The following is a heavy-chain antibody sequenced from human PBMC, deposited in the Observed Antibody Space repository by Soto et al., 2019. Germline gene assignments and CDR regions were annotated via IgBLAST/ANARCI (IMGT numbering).Heavy chain of an antibody. CDR1: GFTFSSYA. V-gene: IGHV3-30-3*01. CDR2: ISYDGSNK. Sequence: QVQLVESGGGVVQPGRSPRLSCAASGFTFSSYAMHWVRQAPGKGLEWVAVISYDGSNKYYADSVKGRFTISRDNSKNTLYLQMNSLRAEDTAVYYCARGAAVVGALFDYWGQGTLVTVSS. CDR3: ARGAAVVGALFDY. D-gene: IGHD1-26*01. J-gene: IGHJ4*02.